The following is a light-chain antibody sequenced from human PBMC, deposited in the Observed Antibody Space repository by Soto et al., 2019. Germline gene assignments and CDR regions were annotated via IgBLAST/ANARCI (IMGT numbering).Light chain of an antibody. V-gene: IGLV1-44*01. Sequence: QSVLTQPPSASGTHGQRGTISCSGSSSNIGSNTVNWYQQLPGTAPKLLIYSNNQRPSGVPDRFSGSKSGTSASLAISGLQSEDEADYYCAAWDDSLNGVFGTGTKVTVL. CDR2: SNN. CDR3: AAWDDSLNGV. CDR1: SSNIGSNT. J-gene: IGLJ1*01.